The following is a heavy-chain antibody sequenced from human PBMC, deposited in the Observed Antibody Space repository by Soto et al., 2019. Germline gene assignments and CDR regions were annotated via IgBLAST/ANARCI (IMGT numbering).Heavy chain of an antibody. Sequence: QVQLQESGPGLVKPSGTLSLTCAVSGDSMSRRNWWSWVRQPPEKGLEWIGEISESGSTAYNPSLKSRVTKPLDKSKKQFSLKLSSVTAADTAVYYCARAGYYTPGFDYWGQGTLVTVSS. V-gene: IGHV4-4*02. CDR1: GDSMSRRNW. CDR3: ARAGYYTPGFDY. CDR2: ISESGST. D-gene: IGHD3-3*01. J-gene: IGHJ4*02.